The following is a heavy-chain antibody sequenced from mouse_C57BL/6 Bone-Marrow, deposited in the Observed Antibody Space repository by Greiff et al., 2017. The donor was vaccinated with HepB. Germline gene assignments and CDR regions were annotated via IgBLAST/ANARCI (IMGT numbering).Heavy chain of an antibody. CDR2: ISYDGSN. V-gene: IGHV3-6*01. Sequence: EVKLQESGPGLVKPSQSLSLTCSVTGYSITSGYYWNWIRQFPGNKLEWMGYISYDGSNNYNPSLKNRISITRDTSKNQFFLKLNSVTTEDTATYYCASKGGNWDYFDYWGQGTTLTVSS. CDR3: ASKGGNWDYFDY. D-gene: IGHD4-1*01. CDR1: GYSITSGYY. J-gene: IGHJ2*01.